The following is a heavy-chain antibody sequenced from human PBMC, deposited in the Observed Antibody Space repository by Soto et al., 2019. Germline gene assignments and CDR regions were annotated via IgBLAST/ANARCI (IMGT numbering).Heavy chain of an antibody. CDR2: IYHSGST. D-gene: IGHD3-22*01. Sequence: PSETLSLTCAVSGGSISSSNWWSWVRQPPGKGLEWIGEIYHSGSTNYNPSLKSRVTISVDKSKNQFSLKLSSVTAADTAVYYCARNPYFTYYYDSSGYLPYYYGMDVWGQGTTVTVSS. J-gene: IGHJ6*02. CDR3: ARNPYFTYYYDSSGYLPYYYGMDV. V-gene: IGHV4-4*02. CDR1: GGSISSSNW.